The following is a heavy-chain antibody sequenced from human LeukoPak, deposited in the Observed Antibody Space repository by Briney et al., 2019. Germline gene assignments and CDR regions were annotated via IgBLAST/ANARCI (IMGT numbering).Heavy chain of an antibody. Sequence: SETLSLTCTVSGGSISSSSYYWGWTRQPPGKGLECIGSIYYSGSTYYNPSLKSRVTISVDTSKNQFSLKLSSVTAADTAVYYCARHARYSSGWYGAWGQGTLVTVSS. CDR1: GGSISSSSYY. CDR2: IYYSGST. CDR3: ARHARYSSGWYGA. D-gene: IGHD6-19*01. J-gene: IGHJ5*02. V-gene: IGHV4-39*01.